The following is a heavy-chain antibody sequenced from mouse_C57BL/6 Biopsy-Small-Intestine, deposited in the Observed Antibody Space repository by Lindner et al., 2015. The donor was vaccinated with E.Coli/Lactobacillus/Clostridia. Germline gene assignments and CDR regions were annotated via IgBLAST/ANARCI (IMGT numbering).Heavy chain of an antibody. J-gene: IGHJ4*01. Sequence: VQLQESGGGLVKPGGSLKLSCAASGFTFSDYGIHWVRQAPEKGLEWVAYISGGSSTIYYADTVKGRFTISRDNAKNTLFLQMTSLRSEDTAMYYCARRVTTRAMDYWGQGTSVTVSS. CDR3: ARRVTTRAMDY. CDR1: GFTFSDYG. CDR2: ISGGSSTI. V-gene: IGHV5-17*01. D-gene: IGHD2-3*01.